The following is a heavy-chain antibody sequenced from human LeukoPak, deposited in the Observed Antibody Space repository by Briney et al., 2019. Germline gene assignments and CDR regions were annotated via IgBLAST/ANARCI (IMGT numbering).Heavy chain of an antibody. V-gene: IGHV1-18*01. CDR1: GYTFTSYG. CDR3: ARDSKAGTRPDY. J-gene: IGHJ4*02. CDR2: ISAYNGNT. Sequence: ASVKVSCKASGYTFTSYGISWVRQAPGQGLEWMGWISAYNGNTSYAQKLQGRVTMTTDTSTSTAYMELRSLTSDDTAVYYCARDSKAGTRPDYWGQGTLVIVS.